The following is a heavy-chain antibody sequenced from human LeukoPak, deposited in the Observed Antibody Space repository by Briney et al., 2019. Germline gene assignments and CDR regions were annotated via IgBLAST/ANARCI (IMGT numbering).Heavy chain of an antibody. V-gene: IGHV4-61*08. D-gene: IGHD4-23*01. CDR3: ARSWELYYFDY. CDR1: GGSISSGDYY. CDR2: IYDSGST. Sequence: PSQTLSLTCTVSGGSISSGDYYWSWIRQPPGKGLEWIGYIYDSGSTSYNPSLKSRVTISVDTSKNQFSLKLSSVTAADTAVYYCARSWELYYFDYWGLGTLVTVSS. J-gene: IGHJ4*02.